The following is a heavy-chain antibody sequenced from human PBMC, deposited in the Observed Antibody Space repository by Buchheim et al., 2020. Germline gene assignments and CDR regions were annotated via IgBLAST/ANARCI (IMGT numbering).Heavy chain of an antibody. J-gene: IGHJ6*02. CDR3: ASPPPSSSWSFYGMDV. D-gene: IGHD6-13*01. CDR2: ISSSSSSTI. CDR1: GFTFSSYS. Sequence: EVQLVESGGGLVQPGGSLRLSCAASGFTFSSYSMNWVRQAPGKGLEWVSYISSSSSSTIYYADSVKGRFTISRDNAKNSLYLQMNSLRDEDTAVYYCASPPPSSSWSFYGMDVWGQGTT. V-gene: IGHV3-48*02.